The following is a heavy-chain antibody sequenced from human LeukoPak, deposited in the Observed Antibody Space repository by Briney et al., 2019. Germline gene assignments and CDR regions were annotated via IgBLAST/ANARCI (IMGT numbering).Heavy chain of an antibody. V-gene: IGHV3-33*01. J-gene: IGHJ5*02. D-gene: IGHD1-7*01. CDR1: GFTFSSYG. CDR3: ARSPELRDLVWFDP. CDR2: IWYDGSNK. Sequence: GGSLRLSCAASGFTFSSYGMHWVRQAPGKGLEGVAVIWYDGSNKYYADSVKGRFTISRDNSKNTLYLQMNSLGAEDTAVYYCARSPELRDLVWFDPWGQGTLVTVSS.